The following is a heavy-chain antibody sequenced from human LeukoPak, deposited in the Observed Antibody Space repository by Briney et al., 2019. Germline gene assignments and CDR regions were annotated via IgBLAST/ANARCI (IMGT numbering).Heavy chain of an antibody. CDR1: GFTFSSFW. Sequence: GGSLRLSCAASGFTFSSFWMSWVRQAPGKGLGWVANIKEDGSDKNYVDSVKGRFTISRDNTKRSVFLQMNSLRDEDTAVYFCARDRGYDTFDYWGQGTLVTVSS. CDR2: IKEDGSDK. CDR3: ARDRGYDTFDY. D-gene: IGHD5-12*01. J-gene: IGHJ4*02. V-gene: IGHV3-7*01.